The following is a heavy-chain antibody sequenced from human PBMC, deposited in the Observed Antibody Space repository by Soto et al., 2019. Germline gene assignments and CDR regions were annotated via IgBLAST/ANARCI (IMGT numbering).Heavy chain of an antibody. V-gene: IGHV1-2*04. J-gene: IGHJ5*02. Sequence: GSSVKVSCKSSGYTFTGYYMHWVRQAPGQGLEWMGWINPNSGGTNYAQKFQGWVTMTRDTSISTAYMELSRLRSDDTAVYYCARSGAPRGYCSSGSCPFDPWG. CDR3: ARSGAPRGYCSSGSCPFDP. D-gene: IGHD2-15*01. CDR1: GYTFTGYY. CDR2: INPNSGGT.